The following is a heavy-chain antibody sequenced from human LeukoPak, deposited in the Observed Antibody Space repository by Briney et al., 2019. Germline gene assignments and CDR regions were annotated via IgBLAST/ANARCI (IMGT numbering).Heavy chain of an antibody. V-gene: IGHV1-8*01. J-gene: IGHJ6*03. CDR2: MNPNSGNT. D-gene: IGHD6-19*01. CDR1: GYTFTSYD. CDR3: ARGLRGRWLVSYYYYMDV. Sequence: ASVKVSCKASGYTFTSYDINWVRQATGQGLEWMGWMNPNSGNTGYAQKFQGRVTMTRNTSISTAYMELSSLRSEDMAVYYCARGLRGRWLVSYYYYMDVWGKGTTVTISS.